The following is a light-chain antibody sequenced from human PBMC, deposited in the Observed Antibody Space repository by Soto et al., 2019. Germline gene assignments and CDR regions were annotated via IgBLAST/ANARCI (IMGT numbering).Light chain of an antibody. CDR1: QSVSGTH. J-gene: IGKJ1*01. CDR3: HQYGTSPQT. V-gene: IGKV3-20*01. Sequence: EIVLTQSPGALSLSPGESATPSCRASQSVSGTHVAWYQQRPGQAPRLLIYDASRRDIGVPDRFIGSGSATDFTLTISGLEPEDFAVYFCHQYGTSPQTFGQGTKVDIK. CDR2: DAS.